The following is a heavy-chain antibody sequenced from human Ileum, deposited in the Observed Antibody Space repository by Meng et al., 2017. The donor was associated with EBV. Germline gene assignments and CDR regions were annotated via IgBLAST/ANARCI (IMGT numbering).Heavy chain of an antibody. V-gene: IGHV3-30*18. D-gene: IGHD2/OR15-2a*01. J-gene: IGHJ4*02. CDR1: GFSFDTFD. CDR3: TNLSF. Sequence: QVQLGESGGGVVLPGRSLRVSCEASGFSFDTFDMHWARQAPGKGLEWVAVISYDENIKFYADSVKGRFTISRDNSKNTLYLQLNSLRPDDTAFYYCTNLSFWGQGTLVTVSS. CDR2: ISYDENIK.